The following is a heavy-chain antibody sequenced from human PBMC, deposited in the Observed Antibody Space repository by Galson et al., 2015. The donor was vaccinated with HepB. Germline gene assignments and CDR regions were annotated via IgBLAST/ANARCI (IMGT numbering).Heavy chain of an antibody. J-gene: IGHJ4*02. D-gene: IGHD6-13*01. Sequence: SLRLSCAASGFTFSSYSLNWVRQAPGKGLEWVSYITSSSSTIYYADSVKGRFTISRDNAKNSLYLQMNSLRAEDTAVYYCAGPPLTGYSSSWYLDYFDYWGQGTLVTVSS. CDR3: AGPPLTGYSSSWYLDYFDY. CDR1: GFTFSSYS. CDR2: ITSSSSTI. V-gene: IGHV3-48*01.